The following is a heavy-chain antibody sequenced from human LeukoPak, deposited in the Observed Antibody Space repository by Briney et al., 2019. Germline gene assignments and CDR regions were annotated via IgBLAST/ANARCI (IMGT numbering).Heavy chain of an antibody. CDR2: IYPGDSDT. CDR3: ATYRVVTASPFLGF. D-gene: IGHD2-21*02. Sequence: GESLQISCKASGSRFTNYWIGWLRQMPGKGREWMGIIYPGDSDTRYSPSFQGQVTISADMSISTAYLQWSSLKASDTAMYYCATYRVVTASPFLGFWGQGALVTVSS. J-gene: IGHJ4*02. V-gene: IGHV5-51*01. CDR1: GSRFTNYW.